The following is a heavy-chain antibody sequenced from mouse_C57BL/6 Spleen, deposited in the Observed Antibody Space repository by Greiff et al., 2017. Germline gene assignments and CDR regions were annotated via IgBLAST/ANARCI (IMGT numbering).Heavy chain of an antibody. V-gene: IGHV1-80*01. D-gene: IGHD1-1*01. CDR2: IYPGGGDT. CDR3: ASRYGGSMDY. J-gene: IGHJ4*01. Sequence: QVQLQQSGAELVRPGASVKISCKASGYAFSGYWMHWVKQRPGQGLEWIGPIYPGGGDTNYNGKFKGKATLTADKSSSTAYMQLSSLTSEDSAVYFCASRYGGSMDYWGQGTSVTVSS. CDR1: GYAFSGYW.